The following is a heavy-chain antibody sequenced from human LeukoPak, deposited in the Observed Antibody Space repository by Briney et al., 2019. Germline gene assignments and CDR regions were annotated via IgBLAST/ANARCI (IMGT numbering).Heavy chain of an antibody. CDR1: GFTFSSYA. CDR3: AKDSGPYTSGYYGH. V-gene: IGHV3-23*01. J-gene: IGHJ4*02. D-gene: IGHD3-22*01. Sequence: GGSLRLSCAASGFTFSSYAMSWVRQAPGKRLDWVSAISGGGGTTYYADSVKGRFTISRDNSKNTLFLQMNSLRAEDTAVYYCAKDSGPYTSGYYGHWGQGTLVTVSS. CDR2: ISGGGGTT.